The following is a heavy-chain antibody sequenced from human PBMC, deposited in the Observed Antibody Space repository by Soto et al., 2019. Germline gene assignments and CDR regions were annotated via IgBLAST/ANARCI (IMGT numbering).Heavy chain of an antibody. J-gene: IGHJ5*02. V-gene: IGHV1-69*13. CDR3: ARVGRYYYDSRGAKMEFDP. Sequence: SVKVSCKASGGTFSSYAISWVRQAPGQGLDWMGGIIPIFGTANYAQKFQGRVTITADESTSTAYMELSSLRSEDTAVYYCARVGRYYYDSRGAKMEFDPWGQGTLVTVSS. D-gene: IGHD3-22*01. CDR1: GGTFSSYA. CDR2: IIPIFGTA.